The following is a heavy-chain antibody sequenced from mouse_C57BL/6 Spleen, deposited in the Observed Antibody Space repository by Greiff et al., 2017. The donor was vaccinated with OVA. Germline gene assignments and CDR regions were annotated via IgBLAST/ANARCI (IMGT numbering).Heavy chain of an antibody. CDR1: GYTFTSYW. CDR2: IDPSDSYT. Sequence: VKLQQPGAELVKPGASVKLSCKASGYTFTSYWMQWVKQRPGQGLEWIGEIDPSDSYTNYNQKFKGKATLTVDTSSSTAYMQLSSLTSEDSAVYYCARKAGSSYWGQGTTLTVSS. D-gene: IGHD1-1*01. J-gene: IGHJ2*01. V-gene: IGHV1-50*01. CDR3: ARKAGSSY.